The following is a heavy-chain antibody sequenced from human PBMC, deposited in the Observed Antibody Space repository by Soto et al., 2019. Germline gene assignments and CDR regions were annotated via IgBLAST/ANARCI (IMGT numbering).Heavy chain of an antibody. V-gene: IGHV4-59*12. CDR1: GGSIISYY. CDR2: IYDSGST. Sequence: PSETLSLTCTVSGGSIISYYWSWIRQPPGKGLEWIGYIYDSGSTSYNPSLKSRVTISVDTSKNQFSLKLSSVTAADTAVYYCARDRLHTSSSITFDYWGQGALVTSPQ. D-gene: IGHD6-6*01. CDR3: ARDRLHTSSSITFDY. J-gene: IGHJ4*02.